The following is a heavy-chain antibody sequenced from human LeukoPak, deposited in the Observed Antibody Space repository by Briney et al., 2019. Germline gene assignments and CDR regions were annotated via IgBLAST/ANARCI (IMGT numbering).Heavy chain of an antibody. CDR3: ARGLDYNTYFDY. D-gene: IGHD4-11*01. Sequence: PGGSLGLSCAASGFTFSSYEMNWVRQAPGKGLEWVSYITSSGGTIYYADSVKGRFTISRDNAKNSLYLQMNSLRAEDTAVYFCARGLDYNTYFDYWGQGTLVTVSS. CDR1: GFTFSSYE. J-gene: IGHJ4*02. V-gene: IGHV3-48*03. CDR2: ITSSGGTI.